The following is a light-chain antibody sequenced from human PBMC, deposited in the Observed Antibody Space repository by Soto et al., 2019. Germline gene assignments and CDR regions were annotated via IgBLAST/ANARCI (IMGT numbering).Light chain of an antibody. J-gene: IGLJ1*01. V-gene: IGLV2-14*01. Sequence: QSVLTQRASVSGSPGQTSTISCTGTSSDIGGYNAVSWYQHHPGKAPKLIIYEVTHRPSGVSDRFSASKSGNTASLTISWLQAEDEADYYCNSFRVSHLYVFGTGTKVTVL. CDR3: NSFRVSHLYV. CDR2: EVT. CDR1: SSDIGGYNA.